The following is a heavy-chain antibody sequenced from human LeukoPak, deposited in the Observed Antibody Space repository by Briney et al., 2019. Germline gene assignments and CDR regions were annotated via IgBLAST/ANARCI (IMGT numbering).Heavy chain of an antibody. CDR2: IRYDGSNK. Sequence: GGSLRLSCAASGFTFSSYGMHWVRQAPGKGLEWVAFIRYDGSNKYYADSVKGRFTISRDNFKNTLYLQMNSLRAEDTADYYCARVISNCSGGSCYSFSHYYYYMDVWGKGTTVTVSS. CDR3: ARVISNCSGGSCYSFSHYYYYMDV. V-gene: IGHV3-30*02. D-gene: IGHD2-15*01. J-gene: IGHJ6*03. CDR1: GFTFSSYG.